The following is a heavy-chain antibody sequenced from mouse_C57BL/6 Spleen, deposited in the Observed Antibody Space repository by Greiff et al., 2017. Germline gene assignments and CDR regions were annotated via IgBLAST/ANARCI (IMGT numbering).Heavy chain of an antibody. D-gene: IGHD5-1*01. V-gene: IGHV5-17*01. CDR2: ISSGSCTI. CDR1: GFTFSDYG. CDR3: ARTEYDY. Sequence: EVKLMESGGGLVKPGGSLKLSCAASGFTFSDYGMHWVRQAPEKGLEWVAYISSGSCTIYYADTVKGRFTISRDNAKNTLFLQMTSLRSEDTAMYYCARTEYDYWGQGTTLTVSS. J-gene: IGHJ2*01.